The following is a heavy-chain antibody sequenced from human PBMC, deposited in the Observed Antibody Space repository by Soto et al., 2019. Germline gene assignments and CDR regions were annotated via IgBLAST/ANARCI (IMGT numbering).Heavy chain of an antibody. D-gene: IGHD3-10*01. CDR1: NASISSRKW. CDR3: ASKFGELLADAFDI. CDR2: IYHSGSI. J-gene: IGHJ3*02. V-gene: IGHV4-4*02. Sequence: QVQLQESGPGLVKPSGTLSLTCTVSNASISSRKWWTWVRQTPGKGLEWIGEIYHSGSINHNPSLKSLVTMSVDKSNNQFSLKMTSVTAADTAVYYCASKFGELLADAFDIWCQGTVVTVSS.